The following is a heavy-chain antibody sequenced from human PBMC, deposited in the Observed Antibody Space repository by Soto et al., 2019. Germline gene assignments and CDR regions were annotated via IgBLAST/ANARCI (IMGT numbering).Heavy chain of an antibody. V-gene: IGHV4-34*01. J-gene: IGHJ4*02. CDR3: ARHRRIAAARTHF. Sequence: SETLSLTCAAYGGSFSGHYWSWIRLPPGKGLEWIGEINQSGSTNYNPSLKSRVTISVDTSKNQFSLKLSSVTAADTAVYYCARHRRIAAARTHFWGQGTLVTVSS. CDR1: GGSFSGHY. D-gene: IGHD6-13*01. CDR2: INQSGST.